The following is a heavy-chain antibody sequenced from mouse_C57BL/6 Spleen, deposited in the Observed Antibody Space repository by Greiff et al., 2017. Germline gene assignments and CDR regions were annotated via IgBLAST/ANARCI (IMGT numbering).Heavy chain of an antibody. V-gene: IGHV14-2*01. CDR3: ASYYYGSSYDLAY. D-gene: IGHD1-1*01. CDR2: IDPEDGET. J-gene: IGHJ3*01. CDR1: GFNIKDYY. Sequence: EVQLQQSGAELVKPGASVKLSCTASGFNIKDYYMHWVKQRTEQGLEWIGRIDPEDGETKYAPKFQGKATITADTSSNTAYLQLSSLTSEDTAVYYCASYYYGSSYDLAYWGQGTLVTVSA.